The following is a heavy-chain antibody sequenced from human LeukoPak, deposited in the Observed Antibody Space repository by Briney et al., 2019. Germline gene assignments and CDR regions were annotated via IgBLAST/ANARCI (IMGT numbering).Heavy chain of an antibody. CDR2: IKSKTDGGTT. CDR3: TTEREGYSSGWYSDY. CDR1: GXTFSNAW. J-gene: IGHJ4*02. V-gene: IGHV3-15*01. D-gene: IGHD6-19*01. Sequence: PGGSLRLSWAASGXTFSNAWMSWVRQAPGKGLEWVGRIKSKTDGGTTDYAAPVKGRFTISRDDSKNTLYLQMNSLKTEDTAVYYCTTEREGYSSGWYSDYWGQGTLVTVSS.